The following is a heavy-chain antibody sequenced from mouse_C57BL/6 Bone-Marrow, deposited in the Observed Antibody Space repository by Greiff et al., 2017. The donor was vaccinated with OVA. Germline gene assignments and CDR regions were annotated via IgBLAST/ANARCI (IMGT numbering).Heavy chain of an antibody. J-gene: IGHJ4*01. CDR3: ARGNYYGSVYYAMDY. D-gene: IGHD1-1*01. CDR2: IDPSDSET. Sequence: VQLQQSGAELVRPGSSVKLSCKASGYTFTSYWMHWVKQRPIQGLEWIGNIDPSDSETHYNQKFKDKATLTVDKSSSTAYMQLSSLTSEDSAVYYCARGNYYGSVYYAMDYWGQGTSVTVSS. CDR1: GYTFTSYW. V-gene: IGHV1-52*01.